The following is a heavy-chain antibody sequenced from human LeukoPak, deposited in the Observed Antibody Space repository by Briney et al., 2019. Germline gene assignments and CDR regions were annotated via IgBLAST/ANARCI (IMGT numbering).Heavy chain of an antibody. V-gene: IGHV3-74*01. CDR1: GFTLRNYW. CDR3: ARVAYCGGDCYSLDYYYMDV. D-gene: IGHD2-21*02. J-gene: IGHJ6*03. Sequence: PGGSLRLSCAASGFTLRNYWMHWVRQTPGKGLLWVSRINGDGTSAPYAGSVKGRFTISRDNAKNTLSLQMNSLSAEDTAVYYCARVAYCGGDCYSLDYYYMDVWGKGTTVTVSS. CDR2: INGDGTSA.